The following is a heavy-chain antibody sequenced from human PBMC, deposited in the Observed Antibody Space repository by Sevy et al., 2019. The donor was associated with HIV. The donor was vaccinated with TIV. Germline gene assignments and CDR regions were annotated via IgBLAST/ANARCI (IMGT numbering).Heavy chain of an antibody. Sequence: GGSLRLSCTASGFIFRNSGMHWVRQAPGKGLEWVSGISGSGISIYYAGSVKGRFTISRDNSKSTLILQMNSLRAEDTAIYYCAKELPGYQYDSSGNLDTWGQGRLVTVSS. CDR3: AKELPGYQYDSSGNLDT. V-gene: IGHV3-23*01. D-gene: IGHD6-19*01. CDR2: ISGSGISI. CDR1: GFIFRNSG. J-gene: IGHJ5*02.